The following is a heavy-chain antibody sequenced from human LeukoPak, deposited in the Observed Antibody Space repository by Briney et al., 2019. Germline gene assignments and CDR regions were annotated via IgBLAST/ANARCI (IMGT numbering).Heavy chain of an antibody. CDR3: AARGGDY. V-gene: IGHV4-59*01. D-gene: IGHD3-10*01. J-gene: IGHJ4*02. CDR2: ISYSGST. Sequence: SETLSLTCTVSGVSISSYYWTWIRQPPGKGLEWVGHISYSGSTIYNPSLKSRVTISVDTSKNQFALKLTSVTAADTAVYYGAARGGDYWGWGTLVTVSA. CDR1: GVSISSYY.